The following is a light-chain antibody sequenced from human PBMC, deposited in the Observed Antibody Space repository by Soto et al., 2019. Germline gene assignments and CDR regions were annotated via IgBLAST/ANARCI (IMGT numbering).Light chain of an antibody. CDR1: SSDVGGYNY. Sequence: QSVLTQPASVSGSPGQSITISCTGTSSDVGGYNYVSWYQQHPGKAPKLMIYDVRNRPSGVSNRFSGSKSVNTASLTISGLQADDDADYYCSSYTTSSTYVFGTGTKVTVL. V-gene: IGLV2-14*01. CDR2: DVR. CDR3: SSYTTSSTYV. J-gene: IGLJ1*01.